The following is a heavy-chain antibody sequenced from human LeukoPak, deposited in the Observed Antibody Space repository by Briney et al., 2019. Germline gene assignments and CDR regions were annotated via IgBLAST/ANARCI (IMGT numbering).Heavy chain of an antibody. Sequence: SVKVSCKASGGTFSSYAISWVRQAPGQGLEWMGGIIPIFGTANYAQKFQGRVTMTTDTSTSTAYMELRSLRSDDTAVYYCARESPYYYGSGRSAFDIWGQGTMVTVSS. V-gene: IGHV1-69*05. CDR2: IIPIFGTA. J-gene: IGHJ3*02. D-gene: IGHD3-10*01. CDR3: ARESPYYYGSGRSAFDI. CDR1: GGTFSSYA.